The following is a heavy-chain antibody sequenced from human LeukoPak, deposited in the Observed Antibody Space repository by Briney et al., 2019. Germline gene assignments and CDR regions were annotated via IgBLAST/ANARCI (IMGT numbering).Heavy chain of an antibody. D-gene: IGHD5-18*01. CDR3: TISSGYSYGYSLAY. V-gene: IGHV3-43D*03. CDR1: GFTFDDYA. Sequence: GGALRLSCSASGFTFDDYAMHWVRQAPGKGLEWVSLISWDCGSTYYADSVKGRFTISRGNSKNSLYLQMNSLRAEDTALYYCTISSGYSYGYSLAYWGQGTLVTVSS. CDR2: ISWDCGST. J-gene: IGHJ4*02.